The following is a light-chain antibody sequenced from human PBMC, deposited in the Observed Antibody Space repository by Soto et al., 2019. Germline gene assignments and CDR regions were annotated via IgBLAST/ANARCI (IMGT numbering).Light chain of an antibody. J-gene: IGKJ1*01. V-gene: IGKV3-15*01. CDR3: QQYNKWWA. CDR1: QSVGTS. Sequence: EQVMTQSPVTLSESPGERVTLSCRASQSVGTSLAWYHQQGGQAPRLLIYAASTRATGVPARFSGSGYGTEFTLTITSLQSEDFGVYYCQQYNKWWAFGQGTRLEIK. CDR2: AAS.